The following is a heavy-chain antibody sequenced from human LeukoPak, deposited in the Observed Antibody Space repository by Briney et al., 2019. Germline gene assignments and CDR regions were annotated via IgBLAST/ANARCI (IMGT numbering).Heavy chain of an antibody. CDR1: GITASNFY. CDR2: ISNNDVT. CDR3: ARAVYYYDSSGYSHEEYYFDY. Sequence: GGSLRLSCAASGITASNFYMMWVRQAPGKGLEWVSYISNNDVTKYADSVRGRLTISRDNSKNTLYLQMNSLRAEDTAVYYCARAVYYYDSSGYSHEEYYFDYWGQGTLVTVSS. V-gene: IGHV3-66*03. D-gene: IGHD3-22*01. J-gene: IGHJ4*02.